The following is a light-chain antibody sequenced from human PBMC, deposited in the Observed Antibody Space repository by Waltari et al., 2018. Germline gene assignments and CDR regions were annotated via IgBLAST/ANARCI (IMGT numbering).Light chain of an antibody. V-gene: IGLV2-14*01. CDR2: DVS. CDR3: SSYTSSSSPYV. J-gene: IGLJ1*01. Sequence: QSALTQPASVSGSPGQSITIPCTGTSSDVGGYNYVSWYQQHPGKPPKLMIYDVSNRPSRVSTRFSRSKSGNPASLTISGLQAEDEADYYCSSYTSSSSPYVFGTGTKVTVL. CDR1: SSDVGGYNY.